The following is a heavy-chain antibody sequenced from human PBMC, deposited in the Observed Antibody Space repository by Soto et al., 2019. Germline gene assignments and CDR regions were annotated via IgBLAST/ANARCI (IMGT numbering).Heavy chain of an antibody. D-gene: IGHD6-25*01. V-gene: IGHV4-39*01. CDR2: IYYTGMT. CDR3: ATGPRSSNGYRQFDY. Sequence: QLQLQESGPGLVKPSETLSLTCTVSGTSISSSDYYWGWIRQPPGKGLEWITSIYYTGMTYYNPSLNSRVPISVDRSKNQLSLKLNSVTAADRAVYYCATGPRSSNGYRQFDYLGQGTLVTVSS. CDR1: GTSISSSDYY. J-gene: IGHJ4*02.